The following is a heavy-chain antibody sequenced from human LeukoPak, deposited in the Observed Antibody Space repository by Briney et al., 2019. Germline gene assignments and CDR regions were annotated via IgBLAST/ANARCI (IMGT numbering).Heavy chain of an antibody. V-gene: IGHV4-39*01. J-gene: IGHJ4*02. D-gene: IGHD3/OR15-3a*01. Sequence: SETLCLTGTVSGVSISSSNSYWGWIRQPPGKGLEGIGSMYYSGNTYYNASLKSQVSISIDTSKNQFSLRLTSVTAADTAVYYCARHTGSGLFILPGGQGTLVTVSS. CDR1: GVSISSSNSY. CDR2: MYYSGNT. CDR3: ARHTGSGLFILP.